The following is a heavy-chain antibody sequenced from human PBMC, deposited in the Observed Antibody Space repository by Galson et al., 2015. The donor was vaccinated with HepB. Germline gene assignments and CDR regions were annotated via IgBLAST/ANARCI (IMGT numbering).Heavy chain of an antibody. CDR1: GIDFSTYD. D-gene: IGHD6-13*01. CDR2: ISSSSGYI. CDR3: ARHLAAVGTDYYYYGMDV. Sequence: SLRLSCAASGIDFSTYDMNWVRQAPGKGLEWVSSISSSSGYIYYADSVRGRFTISRDNAKNSLSLQMNSLRAEDTAVYYCARHLAAVGTDYYYYGMDVWGQGTTVTVSS. J-gene: IGHJ6*02. V-gene: IGHV3-21*01.